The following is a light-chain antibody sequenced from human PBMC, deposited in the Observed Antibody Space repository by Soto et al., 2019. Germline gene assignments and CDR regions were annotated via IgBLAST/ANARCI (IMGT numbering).Light chain of an antibody. CDR2: SAS. CDR1: QSVASGY. J-gene: IGKJ1*01. V-gene: IGKV3-20*01. CDR3: HHFGSLPET. Sequence: EVVLTQSPGTLSLSPGERVTLSCRASQSVASGYLAWYQQKPGRAPRLLFYSASSRATGIPDRFSGSGSGTDFTLTISRLEPEDFAVYYCHHFGSLPETFGQGTNVE.